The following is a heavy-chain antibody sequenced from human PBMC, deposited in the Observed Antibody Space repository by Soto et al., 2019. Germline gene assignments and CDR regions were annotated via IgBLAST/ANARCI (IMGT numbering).Heavy chain of an antibody. CDR3: AKDSPLSGKYQDLDY. Sequence: GGSLRLSCAASGFTFSGYAMTWVRQAPGKGLEWVSATTPGGETTYYADSVKGRFTISRDNSINTLYLQMNSLRAEDTAVYYCAKDSPLSGKYQDLDYWGQGTLVTVSS. CDR2: TTPGGETT. V-gene: IGHV3-23*01. CDR1: GFTFSGYA. J-gene: IGHJ4*02. D-gene: IGHD1-26*01.